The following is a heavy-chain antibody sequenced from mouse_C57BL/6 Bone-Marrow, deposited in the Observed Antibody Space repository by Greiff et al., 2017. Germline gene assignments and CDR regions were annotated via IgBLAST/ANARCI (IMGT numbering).Heavy chain of an antibody. V-gene: IGHV5-6*01. CDR2: ISSGGSYT. CDR1: GFTFSSYG. CDR3: ARHPNDYDEYYSAMDY. J-gene: IGHJ4*01. Sequence: EVQVVESGGDLVKPGGSLKLSCAASGFTFSSYGMSWVRQTPDKRLEWVATISSGGSYTYYPDSVKGRFTISRDNAKNTLYLQMSSLKSEDTAMYDCARHPNDYDEYYSAMDYWGQGTAVTVSA. D-gene: IGHD2-4*01.